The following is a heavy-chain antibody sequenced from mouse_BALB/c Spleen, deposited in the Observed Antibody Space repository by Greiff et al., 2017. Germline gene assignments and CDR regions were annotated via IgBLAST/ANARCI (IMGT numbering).Heavy chain of an antibody. CDR1: GFTFSSYT. D-gene: IGHD2-3*01. Sequence: EVQGVESGGGLVKPGGSLKLSCAASGFTFSSYTMSWVRQTPEKRLEWVATISSGGSYTYYPDSVKGRFTISRDNAKNTLYLQMSSLKSEDTAMYYCTRDEDYDGYYDYWGQGTTLTVSS. CDR3: TRDEDYDGYYDY. CDR2: ISSGGSYT. V-gene: IGHV5-6-4*01. J-gene: IGHJ2*01.